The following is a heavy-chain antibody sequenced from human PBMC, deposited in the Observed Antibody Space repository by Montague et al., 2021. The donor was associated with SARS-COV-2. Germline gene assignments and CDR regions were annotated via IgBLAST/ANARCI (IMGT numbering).Heavy chain of an antibody. CDR1: GFTFSSYE. CDR2: ISSSGSTI. V-gene: IGHV3-48*03. Sequence: SLRLSCAASGFTFSSYEMNWVRQAPGKGLEWVSYISSSGSTIYYADSVKGRFTISRDNAKSSLYLQMNGLRAEDTAVYYCARDRPRIVGATDFDYWGQGTLVTVSS. CDR3: ARDRPRIVGATDFDY. D-gene: IGHD1-26*01. J-gene: IGHJ4*02.